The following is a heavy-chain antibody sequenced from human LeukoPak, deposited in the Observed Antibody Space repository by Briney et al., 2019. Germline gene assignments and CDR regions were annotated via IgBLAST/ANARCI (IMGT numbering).Heavy chain of an antibody. CDR1: GDSITGYY. Sequence: SGTLSLTCSVSGDSITGYYWGWIRQPPGKGLEWIGEINHSGSTNYNPSLKSRVTISVDTSKNQFSLKLSSVTAADTAVYYCARGLIGYCSGGSCYSVGYYYYYTDVWGKGTTVTVSS. CDR2: INHSGST. CDR3: ARGLIGYCSGGSCYSVGYYYYYTDV. D-gene: IGHD2-15*01. V-gene: IGHV4-34*01. J-gene: IGHJ6*03.